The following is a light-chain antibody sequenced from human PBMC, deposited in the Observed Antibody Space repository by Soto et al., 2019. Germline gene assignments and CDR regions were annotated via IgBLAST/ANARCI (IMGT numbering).Light chain of an antibody. J-gene: IGKJ2*01. CDR3: HHANIYPFT. CDR1: QGVSTW. Sequence: DIQMTQSPSSVSASVGDRVTITCRASQGVSTWLAWYLQRPGKAPKLLIYAASSLQCGVPARFSGSGSGTDFTLTISCLQPEDCRTYYCHHANIYPFTFGQGTKLEMK. V-gene: IGKV1-12*01. CDR2: AAS.